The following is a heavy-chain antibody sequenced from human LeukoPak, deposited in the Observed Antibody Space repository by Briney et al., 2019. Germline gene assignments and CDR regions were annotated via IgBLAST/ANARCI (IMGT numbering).Heavy chain of an antibody. CDR1: GFTFSNYA. CDR3: AKHYPGQTYYDSAFDN. D-gene: IGHD3-22*01. V-gene: IGHV3-23*01. Sequence: GGSLRLSCAASGFTFSNYAMSWVRQAPGKGLEWVSGLSGSGGSTDYADSVKGRYTISRDNSKNTLYLQMNSLRAEDTAVYYCAKHYPGQTYYDSAFDNWGQGTLVTVSS. J-gene: IGHJ3*02. CDR2: LSGSGGST.